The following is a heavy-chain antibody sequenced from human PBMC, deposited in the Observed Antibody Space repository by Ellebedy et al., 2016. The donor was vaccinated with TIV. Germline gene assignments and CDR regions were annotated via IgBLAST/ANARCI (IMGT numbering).Heavy chain of an antibody. CDR3: ARMTSRGFSTPAY. CDR2: MFHSGST. J-gene: IGHJ4*02. CDR1: HYAISGGYY. D-gene: IGHD6-19*01. Sequence: SETLSLXXSVSHYAISGGYYWGWIRQTPGKGLEWIASMFHSGSTYYNPSLRSRVTISLDTSKNQLSLKVTSVTAADTAIYYCARMTSRGFSTPAYWGQGTLVTVSS. V-gene: IGHV4-38-2*02.